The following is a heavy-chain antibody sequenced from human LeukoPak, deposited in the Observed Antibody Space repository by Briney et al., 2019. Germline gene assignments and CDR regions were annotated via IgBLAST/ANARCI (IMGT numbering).Heavy chain of an antibody. J-gene: IGHJ5*02. CDR2: ISYDGSNK. CDR3: TTEKGSSWTGWFDP. V-gene: IGHV3-30*03. Sequence: GGSLRLSCAASGFTFSNYGMHWVRQAPGKGLEWVAVISYDGSNKYYADSVKGRFTISRDNSKNALYLQMNSLKTEDTAVYYCTTEKGSSWTGWFDPWGQGTLVTVSS. D-gene: IGHD6-13*01. CDR1: GFTFSNYG.